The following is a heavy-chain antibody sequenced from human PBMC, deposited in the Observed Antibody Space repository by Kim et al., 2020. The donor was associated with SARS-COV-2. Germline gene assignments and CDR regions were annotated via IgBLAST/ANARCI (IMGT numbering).Heavy chain of an antibody. V-gene: IGHV3-30-3*01. CDR3: ARSSSSWYCDY. Sequence: GGSLRLSCAASGFTFSSYAMHWVRQAPGKGLEWVAVISYDGSNKYYADSVKGRFTISRDNSKNTLYLQMNSLRAEDTAVYYCARSSSSWYCDYWGQGTLVTVSS. CDR1: GFTFSSYA. CDR2: ISYDGSNK. J-gene: IGHJ4*02. D-gene: IGHD6-13*01.